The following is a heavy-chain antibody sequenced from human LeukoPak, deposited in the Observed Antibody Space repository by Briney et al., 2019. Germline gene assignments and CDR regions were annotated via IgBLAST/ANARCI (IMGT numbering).Heavy chain of an antibody. V-gene: IGHV4-61*05. CDR1: GGSISSSSYY. CDR2: IYYSGST. J-gene: IGHJ6*02. Sequence: SETLSLTCTVSGGSISSSSYYWSWIRQPPGTGLEWIGYIYYSGSTNYNPSLKSRVTISVDTSKNQFSLKLSSVTAADTAVYYCARLKVTYGMDVWGQGTTVTVSS. CDR3: ARLKVTYGMDV.